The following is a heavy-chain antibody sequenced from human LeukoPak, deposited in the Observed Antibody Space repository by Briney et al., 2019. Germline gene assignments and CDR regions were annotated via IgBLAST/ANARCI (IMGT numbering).Heavy chain of an antibody. CDR1: GYTFTSYD. V-gene: IGHV1-8*01. D-gene: IGHD5-12*01. CDR3: ARNRLEYSGYDWDYYYYMDV. J-gene: IGHJ6*03. Sequence: ASVKVSCKASGYTFTSYDINWVRQATGQGLEWMGWMNPNSGNTGYAQKFQGRVTMTRNTSISTAYVELSSLRSEDTAVYYCARNRLEYSGYDWDYYYYMDVWGKGTTVTISS. CDR2: MNPNSGNT.